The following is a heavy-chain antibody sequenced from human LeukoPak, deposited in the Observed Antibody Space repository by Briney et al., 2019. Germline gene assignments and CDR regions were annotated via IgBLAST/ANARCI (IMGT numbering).Heavy chain of an antibody. V-gene: IGHV3-48*01. CDR3: AKGSNYYDSRGYYNPMGYFDL. CDR1: GFTFSSYS. J-gene: IGHJ2*01. Sequence: GGSLRLSCAASGFTFSSYSMNWVRQAPGKGLEWVSYISSSSSTIYYADSVKGRFTISRDNSKNTLYLQMNSLRAEDTAVYYCAKGSNYYDSRGYYNPMGYFDLWGRGTLVTVSS. CDR2: ISSSSSTI. D-gene: IGHD3-22*01.